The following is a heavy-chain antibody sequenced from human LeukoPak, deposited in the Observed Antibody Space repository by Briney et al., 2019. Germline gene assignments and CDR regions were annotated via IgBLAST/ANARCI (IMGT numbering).Heavy chain of an antibody. J-gene: IGHJ4*02. CDR1: GFTFRSYS. V-gene: IGHV3-48*02. CDR3: ARRAYGDDSFDY. Sequence: GGSLRLSCAASGFTFRSYSMNWVRQAPGKGLEWISYITSGSSPIYYAGSVKGRFTISRDNAKNSLYLQMNSLRDEDAAVYYCARRAYGDDSFDYWGQGTLVTVSS. CDR2: ITSGSSPI. D-gene: IGHD4-17*01.